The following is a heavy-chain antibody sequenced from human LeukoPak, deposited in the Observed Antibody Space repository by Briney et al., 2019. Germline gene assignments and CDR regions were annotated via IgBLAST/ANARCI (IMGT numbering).Heavy chain of an antibody. V-gene: IGHV1-2*02. J-gene: IGHJ4*02. Sequence: ASVKVSCKASGYTFTGYHMHWVRQAPGQGLEWMGWINPNTGDTNYAQKFQGRVTMTRDTSISTAYMELSRLRSDDTAVYYCARVEAAGWFGELPPDYWGQGTLVTVSS. D-gene: IGHD3-10*01. CDR1: GYTFTGYH. CDR2: INPNTGDT. CDR3: ARVEAAGWFGELPPDY.